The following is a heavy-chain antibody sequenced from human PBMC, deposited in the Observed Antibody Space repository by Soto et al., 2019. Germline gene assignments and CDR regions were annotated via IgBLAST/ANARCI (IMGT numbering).Heavy chain of an antibody. CDR1: GYTFTSYD. CDR3: ARGGYCSNGVCSVFLDY. Sequence: GASVKVSCKASGYTFTSYDINWVRQAPGEGLEWMGWMNPSDGKVGYAQKFQGRLAMTRDTSIRTAYMELSSLTSEDTAVYYCARGGYCSNGVCSVFLDYCGQVTLVPVSA. J-gene: IGHJ4*02. CDR2: MNPSDGKV. V-gene: IGHV1-8*01. D-gene: IGHD2-8*01.